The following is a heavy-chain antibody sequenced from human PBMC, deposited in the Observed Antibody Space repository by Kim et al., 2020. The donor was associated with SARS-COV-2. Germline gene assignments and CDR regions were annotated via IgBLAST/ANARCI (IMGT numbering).Heavy chain of an antibody. D-gene: IGHD3-16*01. V-gene: IGHV3-9*01. J-gene: IGHJ4*02. Sequence: DSVKGRFTISRDNAKNSLYLQMNSLIAEDTALYYCAKDSGTTSTTFYDYWGQGTLVTVSS. CDR3: AKDSGTTSTTFYDY.